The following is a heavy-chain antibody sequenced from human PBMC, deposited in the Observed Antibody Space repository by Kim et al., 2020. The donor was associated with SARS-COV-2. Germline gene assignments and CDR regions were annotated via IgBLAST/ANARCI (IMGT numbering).Heavy chain of an antibody. CDR2: VYYNGVV. CDR1: GDSVGSGSYY. D-gene: IGHD1-26*01. J-gene: IGHJ5*02. Sequence: SETLSLTCTVSGDSVGSGSYYWSWIRQPPGKGLEWIGYVYYNGVVNCNPSLESRLTISVDTSKNQFSLELSSVTAADTAVYYCARENTRSGSYYYAWFDPWGQGTLVTVSS. V-gene: IGHV4-61*01. CDR3: ARENTRSGSYYYAWFDP.